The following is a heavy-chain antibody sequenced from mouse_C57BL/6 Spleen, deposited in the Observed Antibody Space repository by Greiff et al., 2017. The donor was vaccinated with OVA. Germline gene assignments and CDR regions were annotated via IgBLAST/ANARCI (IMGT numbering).Heavy chain of an antibody. Sequence: EVKLMESGGGLVKPGGSLKLSCAASGFTFSSYTMSWVRQTPEKRLEWVATISGGGGNTYYPDSVKGRFTISRDNAKNTLYLQMSSLRSEDTALYYCARYSNYGGFAYWGQGTLVTVSA. V-gene: IGHV5-9*01. J-gene: IGHJ3*01. CDR1: GFTFSSYT. CDR2: ISGGGGNT. D-gene: IGHD2-5*01. CDR3: ARYSNYGGFAY.